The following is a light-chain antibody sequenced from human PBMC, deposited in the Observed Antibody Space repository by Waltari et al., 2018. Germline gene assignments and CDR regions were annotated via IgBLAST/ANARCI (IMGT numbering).Light chain of an antibody. CDR1: SSDVGSSNL. J-gene: IGLJ2*01. CDR3: CSFAGTVF. Sequence: QSALTQPASVSGSPGQSITISCTGTSSDVGSSNLVSWYQQHPGKAPKLMIYEVSKRPSGVSNRVSGSKSGNTASLTISGLQAEDEADYYCCSFAGTVFFGGGTKLTVL. V-gene: IGLV2-23*02. CDR2: EVS.